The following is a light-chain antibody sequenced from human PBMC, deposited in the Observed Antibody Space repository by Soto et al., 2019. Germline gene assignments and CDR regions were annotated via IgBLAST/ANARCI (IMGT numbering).Light chain of an antibody. CDR1: QSVSSSY. Sequence: EIVLTQSPGTLSLSPGERATLSCRASQSVSSSYLAWYQQKPGQAPRLLIYGASSRATGIPDRFSGSGSGTNFTLTIIRLEPENFAVYYCQQYGSSPPITFGQGTRLE. V-gene: IGKV3-20*01. CDR3: QQYGSSPPIT. CDR2: GAS. J-gene: IGKJ5*01.